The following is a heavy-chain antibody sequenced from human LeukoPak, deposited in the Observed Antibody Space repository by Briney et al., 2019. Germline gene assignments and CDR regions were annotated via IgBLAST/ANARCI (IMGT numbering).Heavy chain of an antibody. CDR2: IKQEGSEK. CDR3: ATRYYHDTSGYSFDN. CDR1: GFIFRSYW. Sequence: GGSLRLSCAASGFIFRSYWMSWVRQAPGKGLEWVDDIKQEGSEKYYADSVKGRFTISRDDAKNSLYLEMSSLRAEDTAVYYCATRYYHDTSGYSFDNWGQGTLVAVS. D-gene: IGHD3-22*01. J-gene: IGHJ4*02. V-gene: IGHV3-7*01.